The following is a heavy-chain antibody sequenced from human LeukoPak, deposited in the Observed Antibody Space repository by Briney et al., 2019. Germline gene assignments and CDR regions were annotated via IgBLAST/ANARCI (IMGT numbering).Heavy chain of an antibody. J-gene: IGHJ3*02. Sequence: PSETLSLTCTVSGGSIMVAAYSWSWIRQPPGKGLEWIGYIYYSGRSYYNPSLKSRVTISLYRSKNQFSLRLSSVTAADTAVYFCARGYGDNSGAFDIWGQGTLVTVSS. CDR2: IYYSGRS. V-gene: IGHV4-30-2*01. CDR3: ARGYGDNSGAFDI. D-gene: IGHD4-23*01. CDR1: GGSIMVAAYS.